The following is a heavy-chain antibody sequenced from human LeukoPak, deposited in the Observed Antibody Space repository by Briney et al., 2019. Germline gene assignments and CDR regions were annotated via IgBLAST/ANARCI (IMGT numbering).Heavy chain of an antibody. D-gene: IGHD3-3*01. CDR1: GFTFSSEA. CDR2: ISPAGGTT. J-gene: IGHJ4*02. CDR3: ARVGYDFWSGLGDY. Sequence: QPGGSLRLSCAVSGFTFSSEAMGWVRQLPGGGLEWVSTISPAGGTTYYAESMEGRFTISRDNAKNSLYLQMNSLRAEDTAVYYCARVGYDFWSGLGDYWGQGTLVTVSS. V-gene: IGHV3-23*01.